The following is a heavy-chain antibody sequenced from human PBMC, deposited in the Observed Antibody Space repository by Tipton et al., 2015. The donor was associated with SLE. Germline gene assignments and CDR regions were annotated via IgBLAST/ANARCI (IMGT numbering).Heavy chain of an antibody. V-gene: IGHV3-7*01. CDR3: AGRVPSYGMDV. J-gene: IGHJ6*02. CDR1: GFTFSTYW. CDR2: IKQDGSEK. Sequence: SLRLSCAASGFTFSTYWMSWVRQAPGKGLGWVANIKQDGSEKYYVDSVKGRFTISRDNAKNSLYLQMNSLRAEDTAVYYCAGRVPSYGMDVWGQGTTVTVSS. D-gene: IGHD3-10*01.